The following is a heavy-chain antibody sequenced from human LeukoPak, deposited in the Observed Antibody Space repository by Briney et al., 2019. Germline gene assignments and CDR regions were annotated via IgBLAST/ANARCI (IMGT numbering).Heavy chain of an antibody. CDR2: TIPIFGTA. Sequence: ASVKVSCKASGDTFRSYAISWVRQAPGQGLEWMGRTIPIFGTAKYAQKFQGRVTITTDESTSTAYVELSSLTSEDTAVYYCARAPSYSSNWYDYWGRGTLVTVSS. J-gene: IGHJ5*01. CDR3: ARAPSYSSNWYDY. D-gene: IGHD6-19*01. V-gene: IGHV1-69*05. CDR1: GDTFRSYA.